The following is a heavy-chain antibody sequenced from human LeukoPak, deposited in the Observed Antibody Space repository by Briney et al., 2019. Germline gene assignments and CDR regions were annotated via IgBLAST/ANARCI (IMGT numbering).Heavy chain of an antibody. CDR1: GGSFSSGSYY. Sequence: SETLSLTRTVTGGSFSSGSYYWSWIRQPPGKGLEWLGYIYYSGSTNDNPSLKSRVTISVDTSKNQFSLKLSSVAAADTAEYYCARARYYDSSGYYNERAFDYWGQGTLVTVSS. CDR3: ARARYYDSSGYYNERAFDY. J-gene: IGHJ4*02. D-gene: IGHD3-22*01. CDR2: IYYSGST. V-gene: IGHV4-61*01.